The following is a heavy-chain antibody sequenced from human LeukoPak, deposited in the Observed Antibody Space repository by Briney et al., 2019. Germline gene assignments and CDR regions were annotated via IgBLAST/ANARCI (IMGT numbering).Heavy chain of an antibody. CDR2: IDRDGSRI. J-gene: IGHJ4*02. Sequence: GGSLRLSCAVSGFTFSSYWMHWVRQAPGKGLVWVSRIDRDGSRINYADSVKGRFTISRDNGKNTLFLQMNSLRAEDAAVYYCASQTYYYDSSGYSEGDYWGQGTLVTVSS. D-gene: IGHD3-22*01. CDR3: ASQTYYYDSSGYSEGDY. V-gene: IGHV3-74*01. CDR1: GFTFSSYW.